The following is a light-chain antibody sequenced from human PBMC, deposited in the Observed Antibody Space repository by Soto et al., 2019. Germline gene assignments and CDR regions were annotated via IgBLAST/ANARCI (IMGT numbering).Light chain of an antibody. CDR2: LNSDGSH. CDR3: QTWVGTDNVV. J-gene: IGLJ2*01. V-gene: IGLV4-69*01. CDR1: SGHSSYA. Sequence: QLVLTQSPSASASLGASVKVTCTLSSGHSSYAIAWHQQQPEKGPRYLMKLNSDGSHSKGDGIPDRFSGSSSGAERYLTISSLQSEDEADYYWQTWVGTDNVVFGGGTKLTVL.